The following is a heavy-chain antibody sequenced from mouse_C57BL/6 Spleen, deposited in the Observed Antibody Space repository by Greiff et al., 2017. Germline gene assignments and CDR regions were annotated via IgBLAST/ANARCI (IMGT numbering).Heavy chain of an antibody. CDR1: GYTFTSYW. CDR2: IDPSDSET. CDR3: ASEDDGYGYFDY. J-gene: IGHJ2*01. V-gene: IGHV1-52*01. Sequence: QVQLQQPGAELVRPGSSVKLSCKASGYTFTSYWMHWVKQRPIQGLEWIGNIDPSDSETHYNQKFKDKATLTVDKSSSTAYMQLSSLTSEDSAVYYCASEDDGYGYFDYWGQGTTLTVSS. D-gene: IGHD2-3*01.